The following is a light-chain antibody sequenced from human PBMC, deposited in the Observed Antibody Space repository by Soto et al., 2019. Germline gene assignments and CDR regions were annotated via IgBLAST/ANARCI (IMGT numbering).Light chain of an antibody. CDR3: LQDYNYPRT. V-gene: IGKV1-6*01. CDR2: AAS. CDR1: QGIRND. J-gene: IGKJ1*01. Sequence: AIQMTQSPSSLSASVGDRVTITCRASQGIRNDLGWYQQKPGKAPKLLIYAASSLQSGVPSRFRGSGSGTDFTLTISSLQPEDFATYYGLQDYNYPRTFGQGTKVEIK.